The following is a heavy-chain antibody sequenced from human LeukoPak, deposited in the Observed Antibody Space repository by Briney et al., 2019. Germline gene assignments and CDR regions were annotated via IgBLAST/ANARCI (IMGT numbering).Heavy chain of an antibody. V-gene: IGHV3-53*01. CDR2: IYSDGTT. CDR3: AKDVGNTMIVVVRVGAFDI. CDR1: GFTVSSNY. D-gene: IGHD3-22*01. J-gene: IGHJ3*02. Sequence: GGSLRLSCTVSGFTVSSNYMSWVRQAPGKGLEWVSVIYSDGTTYNADSVKGRFTISRDNSKNTLYLQMNSLRAEDTAVYYCAKDVGNTMIVVVRVGAFDIWGQGTMVTVSS.